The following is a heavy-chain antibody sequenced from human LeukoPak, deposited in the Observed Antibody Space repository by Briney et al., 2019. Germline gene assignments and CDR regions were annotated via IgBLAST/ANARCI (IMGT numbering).Heavy chain of an antibody. CDR1: GGSISRYY. Sequence: KPSETLSLTCTVSGGSISRYYWSCIRRPPGGGVGCIGYIYYSGCTNYNPSLKSRVTTSVDTSKNQFSLKLSSVTAADTAVYYCARDAVNNDFWSGYQDKNWYFDLWGRGTLVTVSS. CDR3: ARDAVNNDFWSGYQDKNWYFDL. V-gene: IGHV4-59*01. D-gene: IGHD3-3*01. CDR2: IYYSGCT. J-gene: IGHJ2*01.